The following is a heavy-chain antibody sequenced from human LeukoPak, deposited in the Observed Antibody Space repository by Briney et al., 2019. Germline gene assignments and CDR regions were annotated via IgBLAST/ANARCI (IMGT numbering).Heavy chain of an antibody. CDR1: GFTFSSYA. V-gene: IGHV3-30-3*01. J-gene: IGHJ4*02. CDR3: ARDGRTGLVAQYY. Sequence: GGSLRLSCAASGFTFSSYAMHWVRQAPGKGLEWVAVISYDGSNKYYADSVKGRFTISRDNSKNTLYLQMNSLRAEDTAVYYCARDGRTGLVAQYYWGQGTLVTVSS. D-gene: IGHD6-6*01. CDR2: ISYDGSNK.